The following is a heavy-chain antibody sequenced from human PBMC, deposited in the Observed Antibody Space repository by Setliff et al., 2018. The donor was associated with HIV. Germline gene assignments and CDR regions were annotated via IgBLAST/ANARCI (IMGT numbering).Heavy chain of an antibody. J-gene: IGHJ6*02. V-gene: IGHV4-34*01. CDR2: INHSGST. D-gene: IGHD1-1*01. CDR3: ARDGSRTTGATGYYYGLDV. CDR1: GGSFSGYY. Sequence: SETLSLTCAVYGGSFSGYYWSWIRQPPGKGLEWIGEINHSGSTNYNPSLKSRVTISVDTSKNQFSLKLSSVTAADTAVYYCARDGSRTTGATGYYYGLDVWGQGTTVTVSS.